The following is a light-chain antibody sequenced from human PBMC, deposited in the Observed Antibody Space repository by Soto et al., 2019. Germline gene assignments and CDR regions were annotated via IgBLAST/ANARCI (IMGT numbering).Light chain of an antibody. CDR3: AAWDDSLNGSYV. CDR1: SSNIGNNA. Sequence: QSVLTQPPSVSEAPRQRVTISCSGSSSNIGNNAVNWYQQLPGKAPKLLIYYDDLLPSGVSDRFSGSKSGTSASLAISGLQSEDEADYDCAAWDDSLNGSYVFGTGNKLTVL. CDR2: YDD. J-gene: IGLJ1*01. V-gene: IGLV1-36*01.